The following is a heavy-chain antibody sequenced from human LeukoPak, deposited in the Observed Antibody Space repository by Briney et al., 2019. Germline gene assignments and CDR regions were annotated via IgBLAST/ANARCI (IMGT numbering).Heavy chain of an antibody. J-gene: IGHJ4*02. Sequence: AGSLRLSCAASGFTFSSYAMSWVRQAPGKGLEWVSAISGGGGSTYYADSVKGRFPISRDNSKKPLYLQMNSLRAEDTAVYYCAKLAGTQFLWNHYDYWGQGTLVTVSS. CDR1: GFTFSSYA. CDR2: ISGGGGST. D-gene: IGHD6-19*01. CDR3: AKLAGTQFLWNHYDY. V-gene: IGHV3-23*01.